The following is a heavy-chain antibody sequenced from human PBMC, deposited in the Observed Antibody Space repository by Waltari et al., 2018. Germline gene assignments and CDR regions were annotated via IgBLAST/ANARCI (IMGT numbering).Heavy chain of an antibody. V-gene: IGHV1-69*12. D-gene: IGHD2-21*02. CDR3: ARDIGGRYGGNSGDAFDN. Sequence: VPLVQSRADVKEPGSLVKVTFKASGSPFSRHRINWVRTAPCNGREWMGGIIPSFGTANYAHKFQGGVTITADESTSTAYMELSSLRSEDTAVYYCARDIGGRYGGNSGDAFDNWGQGTMVTVSS. CDR2: IIPSFGTA. CDR1: GSPFSRHR. J-gene: IGHJ3*02.